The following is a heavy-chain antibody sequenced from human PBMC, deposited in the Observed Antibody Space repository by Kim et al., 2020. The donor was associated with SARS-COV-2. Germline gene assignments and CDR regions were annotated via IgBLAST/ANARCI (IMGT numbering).Heavy chain of an antibody. CDR2: IWYDGSNK. CDR1: GFTFSSYG. J-gene: IGHJ3*02. CDR3: AKDEGGEVAAMDAFDI. D-gene: IGHD2-15*01. Sequence: GGSLRLSCAASGFTFSSYGMHWVRQAPGKGLEWVAVIWYDGSNKYYADSVKGRFTISRDNSKNTLYLQMNSLRAEDTAVYYCAKDEGGEVAAMDAFDIWGQGTMVTVSS. V-gene: IGHV3-33*06.